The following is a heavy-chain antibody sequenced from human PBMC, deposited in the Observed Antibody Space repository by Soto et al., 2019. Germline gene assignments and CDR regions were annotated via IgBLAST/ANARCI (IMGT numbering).Heavy chain of an antibody. CDR3: ARRHYYDSSGYYTTYYFDY. J-gene: IGHJ4*02. CDR2: IYYSGST. Sequence: TSETLSLTCTVSGGSISSSSYYWGWIRQPPGKGLEWIGSIYYSGSTYYNPSLKSRVTISVDTSKNQFSLKLSSVTAADTAVYYCARRHYYDSSGYYTTYYFDYWGQGTLVTVSS. CDR1: GGSISSSSYY. V-gene: IGHV4-39*01. D-gene: IGHD3-22*01.